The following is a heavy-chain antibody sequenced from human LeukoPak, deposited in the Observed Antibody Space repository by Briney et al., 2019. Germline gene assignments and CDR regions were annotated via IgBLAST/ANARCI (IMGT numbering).Heavy chain of an antibody. CDR3: GSKASVFLIRYEIGF. CDR1: VYTLTVYY. Sequence: ASVKVSCKASVYTLTVYYMHWVRQAPGQGVGWVGWIYINSGGTNNTQTFQGRVTMTRDTSIRTDYMEKSRLRSGDTAVYLCGSKASVFLIRYEIGFWGKGPLVTVSS. J-gene: IGHJ4*02. D-gene: IGHD3-3*01. CDR2: IYINSGGT. V-gene: IGHV1-2*02.